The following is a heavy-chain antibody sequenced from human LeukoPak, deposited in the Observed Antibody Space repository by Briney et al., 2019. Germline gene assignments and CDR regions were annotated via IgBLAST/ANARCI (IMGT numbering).Heavy chain of an antibody. Sequence: GGSLRLSCAASGFTFSSYGMHWVRQAPGKGLEWVAVIWYDGSNKYYADSVKGRFTISRDNSKNTLYLQMNSLRAEDTAVYYCAKGIQLWFRTSRYYFDYWGQGTLVTVSS. CDR2: IWYDGSNK. CDR1: GFTFSSYG. CDR3: AKGIQLWFRTSRYYFDY. J-gene: IGHJ4*02. V-gene: IGHV3-33*06. D-gene: IGHD5-18*01.